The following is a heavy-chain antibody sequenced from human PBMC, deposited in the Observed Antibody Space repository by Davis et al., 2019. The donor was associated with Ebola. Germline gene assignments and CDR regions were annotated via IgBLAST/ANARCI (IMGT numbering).Heavy chain of an antibody. CDR1: GFTFSSYW. Sequence: PGGSLRLSCAASGFTFSSYWMHWVRQVPGKGLVWVSRIKGDGSTTYTDSVNGRFTISRDNAKNTVYLQMNSLRVEDTAMYYCTTGAMTAFAIWGQGTMVTVSS. CDR2: IKGDGST. J-gene: IGHJ3*02. D-gene: IGHD2-2*01. V-gene: IGHV3-74*01. CDR3: TTGAMTAFAI.